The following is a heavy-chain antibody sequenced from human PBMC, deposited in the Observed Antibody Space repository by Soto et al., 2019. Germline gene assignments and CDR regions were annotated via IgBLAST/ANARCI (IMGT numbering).Heavy chain of an antibody. V-gene: IGHV4-59*08. J-gene: IGHJ4*02. Sequence: ASETLSLTCTVSGGSISSYYWSWIRQPPGKGLEWIGYIYYSGSTNYNPSLKSRVTISVDTSRNQFSLKLSSVTAADTAVYYCARLDIAFFDYWGQGTLVTVSS. CDR1: GGSISSYY. D-gene: IGHD3-3*02. CDR2: IYYSGST. CDR3: ARLDIAFFDY.